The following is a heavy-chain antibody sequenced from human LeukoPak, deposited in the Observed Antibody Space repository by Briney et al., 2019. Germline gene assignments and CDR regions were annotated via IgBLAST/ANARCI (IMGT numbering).Heavy chain of an antibody. V-gene: IGHV4-39*07. J-gene: IGHJ3*02. CDR1: GGSTGSSLYH. CDR3: ARSGGSSSGSLGLWYSDI. CDR2: IYYSGST. Sequence: SETLSLTCTVSGGSTGSSLYHWAWIRQPPGKGLEWIGSIYYSGSTYYNPSLKSRVTISVDTSKNQLSLKLNSVTAADTAVYYCARSGGSSSGSLGLWYSDIWGQGTMVTVSS. D-gene: IGHD6-19*01.